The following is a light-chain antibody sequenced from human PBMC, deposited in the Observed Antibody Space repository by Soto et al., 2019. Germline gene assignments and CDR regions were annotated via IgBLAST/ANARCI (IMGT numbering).Light chain of an antibody. CDR2: GAS. Sequence: IVLTQSPGTLSLPPGERATLSCRASQSVSSSYLAWYQQKPGQAPRLLIYGASSRATGIPDRFSGSGSGTDFTLTISRLEPEDFAVYYCQQYGPTFGQGTKV. J-gene: IGKJ1*01. CDR1: QSVSSSY. V-gene: IGKV3-20*01. CDR3: QQYGPT.